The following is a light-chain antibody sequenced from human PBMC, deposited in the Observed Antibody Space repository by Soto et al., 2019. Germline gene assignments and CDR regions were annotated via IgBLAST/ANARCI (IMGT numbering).Light chain of an antibody. CDR3: CSYAGDSXV. J-gene: IGLJ1*01. CDR2: DVS. CDR1: SSDVGNYNL. V-gene: IGLV2-23*02. Sequence: QSALTQPASVSGSPGQSITISCTGTSSDVGNYNLVSWYQQHPGKAPKLMIYDVSKRPSGVSNRFSGSKSGNTASLTISGLQADDEADYYCCSYAGDSXVFXTGTKVTVL.